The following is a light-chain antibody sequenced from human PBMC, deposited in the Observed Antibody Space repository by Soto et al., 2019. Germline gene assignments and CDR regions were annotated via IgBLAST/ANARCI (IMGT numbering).Light chain of an antibody. J-gene: IGLJ3*02. CDR3: AAWDDSLNGPL. V-gene: IGLV1-44*01. CDR1: IFNIASHP. Sequence: QPVLVQPPSASGTPGQKVTIFCSGTIFNIASHPVNWYQRLPGTAPKLLIHSNNQRPSGVPDRFSGSKSGTSASLAVNGLQSEDEADYYCAAWDDSLNGPLFGGGTKLTVL. CDR2: SNN.